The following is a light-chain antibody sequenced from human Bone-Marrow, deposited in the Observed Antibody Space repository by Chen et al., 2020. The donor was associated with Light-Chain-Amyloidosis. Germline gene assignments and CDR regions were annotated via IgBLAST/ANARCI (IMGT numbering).Light chain of an antibody. J-gene: IGLJ3*02. V-gene: IGLV3-25*03. CDR2: KYN. CDR3: QSTDSTATYGV. CDR1: ALPKQY. Sequence: SYELTQPPSVSVSPGQTARITCSGDALPKQYVYWFQQKPGQAPVLVMYKYNERASGIPERFSGSSSGTTVTLTISRVQTEDEADYYCQSTDSTATYGVFGGGTQLTVL.